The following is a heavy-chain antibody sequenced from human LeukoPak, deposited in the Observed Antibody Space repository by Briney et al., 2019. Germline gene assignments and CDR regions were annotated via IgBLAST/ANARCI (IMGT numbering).Heavy chain of an antibody. CDR3: ARGVGLWSSSANYYFDS. CDR1: GFTFSSYW. V-gene: IGHV3-74*01. CDR2: INSDGSST. D-gene: IGHD3-10*01. J-gene: IGHJ4*02. Sequence: RTGGSLRLSCAASGFTFSSYWMHWVRQAPGKGLVWVLCINSDGSSTNYADSVKGRFTISRDNAKNTVYLQMNSLRGDDTAVYYCARGVGLWSSSANYYFDSWGQGTLVTVSS.